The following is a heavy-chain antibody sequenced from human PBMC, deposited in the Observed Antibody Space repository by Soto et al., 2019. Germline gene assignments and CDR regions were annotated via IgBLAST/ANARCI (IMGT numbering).Heavy chain of an antibody. CDR2: VYNSGNT. CDR1: GGSMTGYF. Sequence: QVQLQESGPGLVKPSETLSLTCTVSGGSMTGYFWSWIRQPAGKALEWIGHVYNSGNTDYNPSLASRITMAVDKSKRQFSLKVKSVTAADTAVYYCARRQWVSGTEYWGQGILFTVSS. CDR3: ARRQWVSGTEY. J-gene: IGHJ4*02. V-gene: IGHV4-4*07. D-gene: IGHD6-19*01.